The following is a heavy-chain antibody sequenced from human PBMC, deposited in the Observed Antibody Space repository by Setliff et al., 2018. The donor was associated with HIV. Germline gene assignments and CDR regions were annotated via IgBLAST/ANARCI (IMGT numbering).Heavy chain of an antibody. CDR2: IIPMYGVA. J-gene: IGHJ5*02. D-gene: IGHD2-15*01. Sequence: ASVKVSCKASGGTFSSYVISWVRQAPGQGPEWMGGIIPMYGVANYAQKFQGRVTITTDESTSTAYMELTSMRSEDTAVYYCALPYCGGGNCWSSASLPPAGWFDPWGQGTLVTVSS. CDR3: ALPYCGGGNCWSSASLPPAGWFDP. CDR1: GGTFSSYV. V-gene: IGHV1-69*05.